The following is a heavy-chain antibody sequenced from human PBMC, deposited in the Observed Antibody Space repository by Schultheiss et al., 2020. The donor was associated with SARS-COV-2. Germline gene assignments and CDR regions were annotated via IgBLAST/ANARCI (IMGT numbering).Heavy chain of an antibody. V-gene: IGHV3-73*01. Sequence: GGSLRLSCAASEFTVSRNYMRWVRQAPGKGLEWVGRIRSKANSYATAYAASVKGRFTISRDDSKNTAYLQMNSLKTEDTAVYYCTRHIWAGGDYAHSDWGQGTLVTVSS. J-gene: IGHJ4*02. CDR1: EFTVSRNY. CDR3: TRHIWAGGDYAHSD. CDR2: IRSKANSYAT. D-gene: IGHD2-21*02.